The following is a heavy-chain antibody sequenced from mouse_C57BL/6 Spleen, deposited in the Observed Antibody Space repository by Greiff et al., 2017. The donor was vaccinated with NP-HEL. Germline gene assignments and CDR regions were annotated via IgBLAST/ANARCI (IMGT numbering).Heavy chain of an antibody. CDR2: IDPEDGDT. J-gene: IGHJ1*03. CDR1: GFNIKDYY. D-gene: IGHD1-1*01. CDR3: ARSGLYYYGSSYWYFDV. V-gene: IGHV14-2*01. Sequence: EVQLKESGAELVKPGASVKLSCTASGFNIKDYYMHWVKQRTEKGLEWIGRIDPEDGDTKYAPKFKGKATITADTSSNTAYLQLISLTSEDTAVYYGARSGLYYYGSSYWYFDVWGTGTTVTVSS.